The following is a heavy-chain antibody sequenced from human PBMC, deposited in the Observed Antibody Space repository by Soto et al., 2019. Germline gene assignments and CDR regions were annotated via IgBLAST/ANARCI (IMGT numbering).Heavy chain of an antibody. CDR3: AKGSRGGSYGYFDY. Sequence: PGGSLRLSCAASGFTFSSYAMTWVRQAPGKGLEWVSGISGSGGNTYYADSVKGRFTISRDNSKNTLHLQMNSLRAEDTAVYYCAKGSRGGSYGYFDYWGQGTLVTVSS. J-gene: IGHJ4*02. D-gene: IGHD1-26*01. CDR2: ISGSGGNT. V-gene: IGHV3-23*01. CDR1: GFTFSSYA.